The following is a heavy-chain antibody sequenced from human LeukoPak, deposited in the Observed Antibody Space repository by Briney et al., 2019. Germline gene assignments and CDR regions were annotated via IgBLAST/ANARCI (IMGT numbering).Heavy chain of an antibody. V-gene: IGHV3-48*03. D-gene: IGHD3-22*01. CDR1: GFTFSSYE. J-gene: IGHJ4*02. CDR3: ATYMIDYYDSSGSYYFDY. CDR2: ISSSGSTI. Sequence: GGSLRLSCAASGFTFSSYEMNWVRQAPGKGLEWVSYISSSGSTIYYADSVKGRFTISRDNAKNSLYLQMNSLRAEDTAVYYCATYMIDYYDSSGSYYFDYWGQGTLVTVPS.